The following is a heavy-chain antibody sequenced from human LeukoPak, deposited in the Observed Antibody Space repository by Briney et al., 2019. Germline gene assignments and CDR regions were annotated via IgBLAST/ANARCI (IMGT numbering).Heavy chain of an antibody. Sequence: GGSLRLSCAASGFTFDDYAMHWVRQAPGKGLEWVSGINWNSGSIGYADSVKGRFTISRDNAKNSLYLQMNSLRAEDTAVYYCAREAGTGDYWGQGTLVTVSS. CDR3: AREAGTGDY. CDR2: INWNSGSI. J-gene: IGHJ4*02. CDR1: GFTFDDYA. D-gene: IGHD6-19*01. V-gene: IGHV3-9*01.